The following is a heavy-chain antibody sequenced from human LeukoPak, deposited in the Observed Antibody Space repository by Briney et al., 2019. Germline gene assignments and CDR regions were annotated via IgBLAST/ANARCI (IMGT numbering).Heavy chain of an antibody. J-gene: IGHJ4*02. D-gene: IGHD3-22*01. CDR1: RFTFSSYG. CDR3: TTGRGLDSSVSDPYFFDY. V-gene: IGHV3-30*03. Sequence: PGGSLRLSCAASRFTFSSYGMHWVRQAPGKGLEWVAIISYDGSNKYYADSVKGRFTISRDNSKNTLYLQMNSLRAEDTAVYYCTTGRGLDSSVSDPYFFDYWGQGILVTVSS. CDR2: ISYDGSNK.